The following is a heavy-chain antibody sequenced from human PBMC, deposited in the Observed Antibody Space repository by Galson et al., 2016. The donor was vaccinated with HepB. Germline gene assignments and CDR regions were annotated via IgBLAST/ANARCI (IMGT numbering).Heavy chain of an antibody. CDR1: GFIFGTHD. Sequence: SLRLSRAASGFIFGTHDMHWVRQVAGKGVEWVSGSERAGDTYYADSAKGRFTISRENGKNSVYLQMNSLSAGDTAVYYCARGKSLWTMPWNYGLDVWGKGTTVTVSS. CDR3: ARGKSLWTMPWNYGLDV. CDR2: SERAGDT. D-gene: IGHD2-2*01. V-gene: IGHV3-13*01. J-gene: IGHJ6*04.